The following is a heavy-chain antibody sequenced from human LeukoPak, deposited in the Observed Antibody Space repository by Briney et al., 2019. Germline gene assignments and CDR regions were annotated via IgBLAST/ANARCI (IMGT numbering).Heavy chain of an antibody. D-gene: IGHD2-15*01. J-gene: IGHJ4*02. V-gene: IGHV3-48*02. CDR1: GFTFSSYE. CDR3: ARGAVVVVAASLFDY. Sequence: GGSLRLSCAASGFTFSSYEMNWVRQAPGKGLEWVSYISSSSSSKSYADSVKGRFTISRDNAKNSLYLLMNSLRDEDTAVYYCARGAVVVVAASLFDYWGQGTLVTVSS. CDR2: ISSSSSSK.